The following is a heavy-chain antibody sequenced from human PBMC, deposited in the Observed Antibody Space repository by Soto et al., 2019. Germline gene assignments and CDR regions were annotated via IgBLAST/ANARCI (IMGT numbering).Heavy chain of an antibody. CDR2: ISAYNGNT. V-gene: IGHV1-18*01. D-gene: IGHD2-15*01. Sequence: ASVKVSCKASGYTFTSYGISWVRQAPGQGLEWMGWISAYNGNTNYAQKLQGRVTMTTDTSKNQFSLKLSSVTAADTAVYYCARDLNEGPAGPPYYYYYYMDVWGKGTTVTVSS. CDR3: ARDLNEGPAGPPYYYYYYMDV. J-gene: IGHJ6*03. CDR1: GYTFTSYG.